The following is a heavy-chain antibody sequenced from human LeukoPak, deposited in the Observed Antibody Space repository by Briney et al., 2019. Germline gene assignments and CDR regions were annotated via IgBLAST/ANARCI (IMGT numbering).Heavy chain of an antibody. CDR1: GFNFASYA. Sequence: GGSLRLSCTASGFNFASYAMKWVRQAPGKGLESVSAISGDGRSTYYAGSVKGRFTISRDNSKYTLSLQMSGLRADDTAMYYCAKDMARSRLTSCDYWGQGTLVTVSS. CDR3: AKDMARSRLTSCDY. V-gene: IGHV3-23*01. J-gene: IGHJ4*02. CDR2: ISGDGRST. D-gene: IGHD2-2*01.